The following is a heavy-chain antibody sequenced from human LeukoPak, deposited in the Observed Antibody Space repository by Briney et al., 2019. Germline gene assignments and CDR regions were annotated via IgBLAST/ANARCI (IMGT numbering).Heavy chain of an antibody. V-gene: IGHV3-7*01. CDR3: ATKEPSTSGWSY. CDR2: IKEDGSEK. Sequence: GGSLRLSCTASGFTFNRDWTAWVRQAPGKGLEWVANIKEDGSEKNYVDSVKGRFTISRDNAENSVYLQVNDLRVEDTGVYYCATKEPSTSGWSYWGQGTVVTVSS. J-gene: IGHJ4*02. CDR1: GFTFNRDW. D-gene: IGHD6-19*01.